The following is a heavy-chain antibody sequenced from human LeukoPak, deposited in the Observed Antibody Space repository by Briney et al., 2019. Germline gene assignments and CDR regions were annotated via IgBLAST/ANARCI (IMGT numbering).Heavy chain of an antibody. CDR3: ARGPHYYYHGMDV. CDR2: INPNSGGT. Sequence: ASVKVSCKASGYTFTGYYMHWVRQAPGQGLEWMGWINPNSGGTNYAQKFQGWVTMTRDTSISTAYMELSRLRSDDTAVYYCARGPHYYYHGMDVWGQGTTVTVSS. J-gene: IGHJ6*02. CDR1: GYTFTGYY. V-gene: IGHV1-2*04.